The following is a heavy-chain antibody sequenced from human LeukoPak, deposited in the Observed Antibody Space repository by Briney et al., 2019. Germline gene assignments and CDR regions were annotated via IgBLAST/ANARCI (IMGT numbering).Heavy chain of an antibody. CDR1: GYTFTNYD. CDR2: MNPNSGNT. D-gene: IGHD3-10*01. V-gene: IGHV1-8*03. J-gene: IGHJ6*03. CDR3: ARRGGHITMVRGVIIHGGYYMDV. Sequence: ASVKVSCKASGYTFTNYDINWVRQATGKGLEWMGWMNPNSGNTGYAQKFQGRVTITRNTSISTAYMELSSLRSEDTAVYYCARRGGHITMVRGVIIHGGYYMDVWGKGTTVTVSS.